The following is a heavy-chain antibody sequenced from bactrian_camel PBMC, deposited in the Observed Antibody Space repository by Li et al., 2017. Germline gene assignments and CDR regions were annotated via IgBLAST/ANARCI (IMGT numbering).Heavy chain of an antibody. J-gene: IGHJ4*01. V-gene: IGHV3S53*01. CDR3: AADKTWYTNSLIDTAYNY. CDR2: ICTRIGHS. Sequence: QVQLVESGGGSVQAGGSLRLSCAASGYDFSGGCMAWFRQVPGKQRDGVASICTRIGHSYYADSVQGRFTISRDSAKNRIYLQMNSLNPEDTAMYYCAADKTWYTNSLIDTAYNYWGPGTQVTVST. D-gene: IGHD1*01. CDR1: GYDFSGGC.